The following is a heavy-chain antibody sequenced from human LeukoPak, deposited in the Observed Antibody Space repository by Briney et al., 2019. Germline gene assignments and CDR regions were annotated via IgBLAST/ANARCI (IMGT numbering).Heavy chain of an antibody. V-gene: IGHV4-59*12. D-gene: IGHD2-2*01. CDR3: ASAHYCSSTSCYHPIDP. Sequence: PSETLSLTCTVSGSMYNYYWSWIRQPPGKGLEWIGYIHYNGITNYNPSLKSRVTMSVDTSKNQFSLKLSSVTAADTAVYYCASAHYCSSTSCYHPIDPWGQGTLVTVSS. CDR1: GSMYNYY. J-gene: IGHJ5*02. CDR2: IHYNGIT.